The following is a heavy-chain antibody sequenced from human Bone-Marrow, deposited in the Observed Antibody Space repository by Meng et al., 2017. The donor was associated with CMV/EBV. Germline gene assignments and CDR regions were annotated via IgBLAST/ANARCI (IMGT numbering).Heavy chain of an antibody. J-gene: IGHJ5*02. D-gene: IGHD3-22*01. Sequence: ASVKVSCKASGGTFSSYAISWVRQAPGQGLEWMGWISGYNGRTNYAQNFQGRLTMTTDTSTSIAYMELRSLRSDDTAIYFCARDYYDIQGHNYDCFDPWGQGNLVTVYS. CDR1: GGTFSSYA. CDR2: ISGYNGRT. V-gene: IGHV1-18*01. CDR3: ARDYYDIQGHNYDCFDP.